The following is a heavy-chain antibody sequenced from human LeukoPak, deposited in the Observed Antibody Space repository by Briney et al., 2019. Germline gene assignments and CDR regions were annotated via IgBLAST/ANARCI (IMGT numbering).Heavy chain of an antibody. CDR1: GFTFNSYA. Sequence: GGSLRLSCAAYGFTFNSYAMYWVRQAPGKGLEWVSSISSSSSYIYYADSVKGRFTISRDNAKNSLYLQMNSLRAEDTAVYYCARDRGVLTYYYDSSGYCFDYWGQGTLVTVSS. D-gene: IGHD3-22*01. CDR3: ARDRGVLTYYYDSSGYCFDY. V-gene: IGHV3-21*01. CDR2: ISSSSSYI. J-gene: IGHJ4*02.